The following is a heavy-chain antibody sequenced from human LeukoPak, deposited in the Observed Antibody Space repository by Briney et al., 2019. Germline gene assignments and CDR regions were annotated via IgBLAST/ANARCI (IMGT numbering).Heavy chain of an antibody. D-gene: IGHD3-10*01. CDR3: VKVAKYYYGSETYYFFEH. Sequence: GGSLRLSCAASGFTFTTYWMSWVRQLPGKGLEWVANINQDGTEKYYVDSVKGRFTISRDIAKNSLDLQMNSLRVEDTGIYYCVKVAKYYYGSETYYFFEHWGQGTPVTASS. J-gene: IGHJ4*02. V-gene: IGHV3-7*01. CDR2: INQDGTEK. CDR1: GFTFTTYW.